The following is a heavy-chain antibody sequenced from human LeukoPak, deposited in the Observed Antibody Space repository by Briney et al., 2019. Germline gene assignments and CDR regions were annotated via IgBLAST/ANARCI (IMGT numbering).Heavy chain of an antibody. CDR1: GFAFSSYD. CDR3: ARGVRIAVADY. J-gene: IGHJ4*02. V-gene: IGHV3-21*01. D-gene: IGHD6-13*01. CDR2: ISDRSTNI. Sequence: PGGSLRLSCAPSGFAFSSYDMNWVPHAREEGLEWVSSISDRSTNIYYADSLKGRFTISRDNAKNSLYLQINSLRGEDTAVYYCARGVRIAVADYWGEGTLVTVSS.